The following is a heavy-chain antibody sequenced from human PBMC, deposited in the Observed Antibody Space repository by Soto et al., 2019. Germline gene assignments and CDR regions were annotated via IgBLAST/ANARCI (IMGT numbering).Heavy chain of an antibody. CDR1: GFPFSSYG. V-gene: IGHV3-33*01. CDR3: ARGEGAAAGGPFHY. CDR2: IWYDGSNP. D-gene: IGHD6-13*01. Sequence: QVHLLESGGGVVQPGGSRRLSCAASGFPFSSYGMHWVRQAPGKGLEWVAGIWYDGSNPYYVDSVKGRFTISRDNSKNTLYLQMSSLRADDTAVYYCARGEGAAAGGPFHYWGQGTLVTVSS. J-gene: IGHJ4*02.